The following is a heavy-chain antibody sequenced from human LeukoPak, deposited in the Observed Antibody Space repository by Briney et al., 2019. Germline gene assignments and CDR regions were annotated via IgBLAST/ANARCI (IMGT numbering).Heavy chain of an antibody. CDR3: AREEVKSFDN. CDR2: ISSSSSYI. V-gene: IGHV3-21*04. CDR1: GFTFSSYS. J-gene: IGHJ4*02. Sequence: PGGSLRLSCAASGFTFSSYSMNWVRQAPGKGLEWVSSISSSSSYIYYADSVKGRFTISRDNAKNSLYLQMNNLRVEDTAVYYCAREEVKSFDNWGQGTLVTASS.